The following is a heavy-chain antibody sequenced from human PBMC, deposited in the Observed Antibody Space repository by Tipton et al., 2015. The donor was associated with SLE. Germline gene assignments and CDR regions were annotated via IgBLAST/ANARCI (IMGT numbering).Heavy chain of an antibody. CDR2: IYYSGST. CDR3: ARTLGAIAHTVYDAFDI. Sequence: TLSLTCTVSGGSISSSNYYWAWIRQPPGKGLEWIGTIYYSGSTYYNPPLKSRVTISIDTSKNQFSLKLSSVTAADTAVYYCARTLGAIAHTVYDAFDIWGQGKMVTVSS. CDR1: GGSISSSNYY. V-gene: IGHV4-39*07. D-gene: IGHD1-26*01. J-gene: IGHJ3*02.